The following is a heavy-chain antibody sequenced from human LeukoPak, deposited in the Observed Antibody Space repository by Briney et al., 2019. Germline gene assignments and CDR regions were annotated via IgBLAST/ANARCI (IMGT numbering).Heavy chain of an antibody. J-gene: IGHJ2*01. Sequence: TGGSLRLSCAASGFTFSSYGISWVRHVPGKGLQWVSGINWNGAATGHGDSVKGRFTVSRDNAKNSLYLEMNSLRVEDTGFYYCARRLMGGFTDWYFDLWGRGTLVTVSS. D-gene: IGHD2-15*01. CDR1: GFTFSSYG. CDR3: ARRLMGGFTDWYFDL. CDR2: INWNGAAT. V-gene: IGHV3-20*04.